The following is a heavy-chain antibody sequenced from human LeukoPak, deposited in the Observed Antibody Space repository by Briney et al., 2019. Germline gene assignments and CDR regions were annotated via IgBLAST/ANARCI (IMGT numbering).Heavy chain of an antibody. V-gene: IGHV3-9*01. D-gene: IGHD2-2*01. Sequence: PGGSLRLSCTASGFTFGDYAMSWFRQAPGKGLEWVSGISWNSGSIGYADSVKGRFTISRDNAKNSLYLQMNSLRAEDTALYYCAKDTASSTRGTDWYFDLWGRGTLVTVSS. J-gene: IGHJ2*01. CDR1: GFTFGDYA. CDR3: AKDTASSTRGTDWYFDL. CDR2: ISWNSGSI.